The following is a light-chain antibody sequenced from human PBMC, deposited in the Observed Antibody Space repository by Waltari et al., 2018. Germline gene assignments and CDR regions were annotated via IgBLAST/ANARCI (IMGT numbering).Light chain of an antibody. CDR3: QNHERLPAM. Sequence: EIVLTQSPGTLSLSPGERATLSCRASSSISRYLAWYQQKPGQAPRLLIYAASSRATGIPDRFSGSGSGTDFSLTISRLEPEDFAVYYCQNHERLPAMFGQGTKVEIK. CDR1: SSISRY. J-gene: IGKJ1*01. CDR2: AAS. V-gene: IGKV3-20*01.